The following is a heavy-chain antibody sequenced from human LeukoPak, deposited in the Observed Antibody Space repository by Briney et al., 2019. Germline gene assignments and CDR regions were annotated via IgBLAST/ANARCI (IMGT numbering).Heavy chain of an antibody. V-gene: IGHV3-21*01. CDR2: ISSSSSYI. CDR3: ARVYDSSGYYYARYYFDY. Sequence: SGGSLRLSCATSGFSFSSYGMNWVRQAPGKGLEWVSSISSSSSYIYYADSVKGRFTISRDNAKNSLYLQMNSLRAEDTAVYYCARVYDSSGYYYARYYFDYWGQGTLVTVSS. CDR1: GFSFSSYG. J-gene: IGHJ4*02. D-gene: IGHD3-22*01.